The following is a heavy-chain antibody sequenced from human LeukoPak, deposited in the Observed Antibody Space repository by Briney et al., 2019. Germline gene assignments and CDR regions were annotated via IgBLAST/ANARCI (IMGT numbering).Heavy chain of an antibody. D-gene: IGHD3-16*01. CDR3: ARDGGIIRFGGQDV. Sequence: KPSETLSLTCTVSGGSISPYSWSWIRQPPGKGLEWIGYIFYSGRTNYNPSLQSRVTISVDTSKNQFSLKLISVTAADTAVYYCARDGGIIRFGGQDVWGQGTTVTVS. J-gene: IGHJ6*02. V-gene: IGHV4-59*12. CDR1: GGSISPYS. CDR2: IFYSGRT.